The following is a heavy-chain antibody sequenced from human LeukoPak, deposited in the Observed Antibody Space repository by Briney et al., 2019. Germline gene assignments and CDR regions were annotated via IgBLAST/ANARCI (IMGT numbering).Heavy chain of an antibody. V-gene: IGHV3-21*04. D-gene: IGHD5-12*01. Sequence: PGGSLRLSRAASGFTFSSYSMNWVRQAPGKGLEWVSSISFSSSYIYYADSVKGRFTISRDNSKNSLFLQMDSLRVEDTAVYYCARRIVAAGGYFDSWGQGILVIVSS. CDR3: ARRIVAAGGYFDS. J-gene: IGHJ4*02. CDR2: ISFSSSYI. CDR1: GFTFSSYS.